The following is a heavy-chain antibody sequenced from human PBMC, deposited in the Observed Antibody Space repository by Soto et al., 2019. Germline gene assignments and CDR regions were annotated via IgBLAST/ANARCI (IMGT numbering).Heavy chain of an antibody. CDR1: GFTFSSYA. V-gene: IGHV3-23*01. J-gene: IGHJ5*02. D-gene: IGHD3-10*01. CDR3: VKDQDYPTYYYGSGCFDT. CDR2: ISGSGGST. Sequence: PGGSLRLSCAASGFTFSSYAMSWVRQAPGKGLEWVSAISGSGGSTYYADSVKGRFTISRDNSKNTLYLQMSSLRAEDTAVYYCVKDQDYPTYYYGSGCFDTWGQGPLVTASS.